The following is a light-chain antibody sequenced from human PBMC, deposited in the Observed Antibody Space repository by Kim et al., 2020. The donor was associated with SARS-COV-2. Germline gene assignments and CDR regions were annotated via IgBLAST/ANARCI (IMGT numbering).Light chain of an antibody. V-gene: IGLV10-54*04. Sequence: QTAALTCTGNSNNIGDQGVAWLQQHQGHPPKLLSYRNNKHPSGIAERFSASRSGNAAFLTITGLQPEDEADYYCSAWDDSLKAWVFGGGTQLTVL. J-gene: IGLJ3*02. CDR1: SNNIGDQG. CDR3: SAWDDSLKAWV. CDR2: RNN.